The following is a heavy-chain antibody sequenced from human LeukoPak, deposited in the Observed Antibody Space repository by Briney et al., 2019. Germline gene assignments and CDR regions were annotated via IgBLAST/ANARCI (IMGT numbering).Heavy chain of an antibody. CDR2: IKQDGSEK. CDR3: ARDTITMVRGVNFY. D-gene: IGHD3-10*01. CDR1: GFTFSSYW. V-gene: IGHV3-7*03. Sequence: PGGSLRLSCAASGFTFSSYWMSWVRQAPGKGLEGVANIKQDGSEKYYVDSVRGRFTISRDNDKNSLYLQMNSLRAEDTAVYYCARDTITMVRGVNFYWGQGTLVTVSS. J-gene: IGHJ4*02.